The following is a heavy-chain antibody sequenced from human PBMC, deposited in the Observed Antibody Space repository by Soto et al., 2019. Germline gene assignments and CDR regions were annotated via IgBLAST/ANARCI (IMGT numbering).Heavy chain of an antibody. V-gene: IGHV5-10-1*04. D-gene: IGHD2-2*01. CDR2: IDPSDSYT. CDR1: GYSFTSYW. J-gene: IGHJ6*04. CDR3: ARRSRYAVGVYGMDV. Sequence: PGESLKISCKGSGYSFTSYWISWVRQMPGKGLEWMGRIDPSDSYTNYSPSFQGQVTISADKSISTAYLQWSSLKASDTAMYYCARRSRYAVGVYGMDVWGKGTTVTVSS.